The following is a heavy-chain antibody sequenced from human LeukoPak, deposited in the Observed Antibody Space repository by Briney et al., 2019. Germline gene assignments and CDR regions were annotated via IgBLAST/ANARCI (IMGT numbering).Heavy chain of an antibody. CDR3: ARDRAYYYGSGSYFNRYYFDY. CDR2: ISAYNGNT. D-gene: IGHD3-10*01. CDR1: GYTSTSYG. Sequence: ASVTVSCKASGYTSTSYGISWVRQAPGQGLEWMGWISAYNGNTNYAQKLQGRVTMTTDTSTSTAYMELRSLRSDDTAVYYCARDRAYYYGSGSYFNRYYFDYWGQGTLVTVSS. J-gene: IGHJ4*02. V-gene: IGHV1-18*01.